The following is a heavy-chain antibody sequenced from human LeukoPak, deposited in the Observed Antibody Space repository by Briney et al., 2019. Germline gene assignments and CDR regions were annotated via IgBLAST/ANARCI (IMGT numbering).Heavy chain of an antibody. V-gene: IGHV3-23*01. CDR3: AKHPRLVRYFDS. Sequence: GGSLRLSCAASGFTFSSYSMSWVRQAPGKGLEWVSTFSGTGEITYYADSVKGWFTISRDNSKNTLYLQMTSLRAEDTARYYCAKHPRLVRYFDSWGQGTLVTVSS. CDR2: FSGTGEIT. D-gene: IGHD6-6*01. J-gene: IGHJ4*02. CDR1: GFTFSSYS.